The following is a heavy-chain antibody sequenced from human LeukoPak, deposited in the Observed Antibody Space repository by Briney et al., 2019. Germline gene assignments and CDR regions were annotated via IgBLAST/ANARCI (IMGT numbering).Heavy chain of an antibody. V-gene: IGHV1-24*01. D-gene: IGHD3-22*01. Sequence: ASVTVSCKVSGYTLTELSMHWVRQAPGKGLEWMGGFDPEDGETIYAQKFQGRVTMTEDTSTDTAYMELSSLRSEDTAVYYCATGLGNYYDSSGYSGDYWGQGTLVTVSS. CDR1: GYTLTELS. CDR2: FDPEDGET. J-gene: IGHJ4*02. CDR3: ATGLGNYYDSSGYSGDY.